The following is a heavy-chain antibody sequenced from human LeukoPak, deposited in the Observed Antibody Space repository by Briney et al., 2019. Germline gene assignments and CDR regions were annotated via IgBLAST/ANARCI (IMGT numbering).Heavy chain of an antibody. J-gene: IGHJ5*02. D-gene: IGHD2-2*02. CDR3: AREYSSSTSCYNFNWFDP. Sequence: PSETLSLTCTVSGYSISSGYYWGWIRQPPGKGLEWIGSIYHSGSTYYNPSLKSRVTISVDTSKNQFSLKLSSVTAADTAVYYCAREYSSSTSCYNFNWFDPWGQGTLVTVSS. CDR2: IYHSGST. V-gene: IGHV4-38-2*02. CDR1: GYSISSGYY.